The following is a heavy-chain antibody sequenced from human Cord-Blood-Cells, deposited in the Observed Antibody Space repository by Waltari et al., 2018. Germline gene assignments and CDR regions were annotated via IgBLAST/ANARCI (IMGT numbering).Heavy chain of an antibody. CDR1: GFTFTSYG. J-gene: IGHJ4*02. Sequence: EVQLVESGGGLVQPGGSLRLSCAASGFTFTSYGMSWVRQAPGKGLEWVANIKQDGSEKYYVDSVKGRFTISRDNAKNSLYLQMNSLRAEDTAVYYCARGSYFDYWGQGTLVTVSS. V-gene: IGHV3-7*01. CDR3: ARGSYFDY. CDR2: IKQDGSEK.